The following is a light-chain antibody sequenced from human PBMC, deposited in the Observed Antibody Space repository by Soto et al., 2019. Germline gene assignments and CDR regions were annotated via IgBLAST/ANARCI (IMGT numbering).Light chain of an antibody. CDR1: QSIANF. V-gene: IGKV1-33*01. CDR2: DAS. J-gene: IGKJ4*01. Sequence: DVQMTQSPSSLSASVGDRVTITCKANQSIANFLNWFQHKPGEAPKLLISDASHLELGVPARFSGSRSGTDFFLGISNLQSEDVATYFCQQYEDLPLTFGGGTKVDI. CDR3: QQYEDLPLT.